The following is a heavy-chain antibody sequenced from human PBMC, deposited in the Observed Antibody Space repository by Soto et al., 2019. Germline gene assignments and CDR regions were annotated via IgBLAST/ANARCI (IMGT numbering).Heavy chain of an antibody. V-gene: IGHV3-30-3*01. CDR1: GFTFSSYS. D-gene: IGHD6-25*01. Sequence: QVQLVESGGGVVPPGRSLRLSCAASGFTFSSYSMHWVRQASGKGLEWVASISYDGSSKHYADSVKGRFTISRDNSKNTLFLQMNSLRAEDTAVYYCAKDPGRDGYNRRFDFWGQGTLVTDSS. CDR2: ISYDGSSK. J-gene: IGHJ4*02. CDR3: AKDPGRDGYNRRFDF.